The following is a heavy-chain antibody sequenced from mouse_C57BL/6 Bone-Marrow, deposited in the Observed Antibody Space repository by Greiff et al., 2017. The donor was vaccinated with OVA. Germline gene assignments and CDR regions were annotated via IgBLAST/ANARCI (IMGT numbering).Heavy chain of an antibody. CDR1: GYTFPDYY. Sequence: VQLQQSGPVLVKPGASVKMSCKASGYTFPDYYMNWVKQSHGKSLEWIGVINPYNGGTSYNQKFKGKATLTVDKSSSTAYMELNSLTSEDAAVYYCAKDGSSGYWFAYWGQGTLVTVSA. J-gene: IGHJ3*01. V-gene: IGHV1-19*01. CDR2: INPYNGGT. D-gene: IGHD3-2*02. CDR3: AKDGSSGYWFAY.